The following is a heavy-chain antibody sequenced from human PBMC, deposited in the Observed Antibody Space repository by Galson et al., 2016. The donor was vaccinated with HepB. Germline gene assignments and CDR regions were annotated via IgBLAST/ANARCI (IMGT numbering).Heavy chain of an antibody. Sequence: SLRLSCAASGFMFNRYWMSWVRQAPGKGLEWISLISDNGHATYYADTVRGRFSIARDNSKNTLYLQMNSLRADDTAVYYCATCPPGTIGSLDSWGQGTLVTVSS. V-gene: IGHV3-23*01. CDR1: GFMFNRYW. CDR3: ATCPPGTIGSLDS. D-gene: IGHD1-14*01. CDR2: ISDNGHAT. J-gene: IGHJ4*02.